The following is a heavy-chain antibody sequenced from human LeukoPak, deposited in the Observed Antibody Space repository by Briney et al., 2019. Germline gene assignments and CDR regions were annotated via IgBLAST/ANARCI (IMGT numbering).Heavy chain of an antibody. Sequence: PSQTLSLTCTVSGGSISSGSYYWSWIRQPAGKGLEWIGRIYTSGSTNYNPSLKSRVTISVDTSKNQFSLKLSSVTAADTAVYYCARCKGCSGGSCLGGWFDPWGQATLVTVSS. D-gene: IGHD2-15*01. J-gene: IGHJ5*02. V-gene: IGHV4-61*02. CDR3: ARCKGCSGGSCLGGWFDP. CDR1: GGSISSGSYY. CDR2: IYTSGST.